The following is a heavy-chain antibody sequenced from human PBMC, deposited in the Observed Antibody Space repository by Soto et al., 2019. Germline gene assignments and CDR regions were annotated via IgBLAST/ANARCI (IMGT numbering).Heavy chain of an antibody. V-gene: IGHV1-69*13. D-gene: IGHD3-22*01. CDR3: ARDSYYDSSGSYGMDV. CDR1: GGTFSSYA. Sequence: ASVKVSCKASGGTFSSYAISWVRQAPGQGLEWMGGIIPIFGTANYAQKFQGRVTITADESTSTAYMELSSLRSEDTAVYYCARDSYYDSSGSYGMDVWGQGTTVTVSS. CDR2: IIPIFGTA. J-gene: IGHJ6*02.